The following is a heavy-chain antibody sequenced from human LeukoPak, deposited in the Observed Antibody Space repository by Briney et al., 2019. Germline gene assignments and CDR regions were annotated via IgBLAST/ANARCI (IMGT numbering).Heavy chain of an antibody. CDR3: ARHEAYYYDSSGYPSIGYFDY. V-gene: IGHV4-39*01. J-gene: IGHJ4*02. D-gene: IGHD3-22*01. CDR2: IYYSGST. CDR1: GGSISSSSYY. Sequence: SETLSLTCTVSGGSISSSSYYWGWIRQPPGKGLEWIGSIYYSGSTYYNPSLKSRVTISVDTSKNQFSLKLSSVTAADMAVYYCARHEAYYYDSSGYPSIGYFDYWGQGTLVTVSS.